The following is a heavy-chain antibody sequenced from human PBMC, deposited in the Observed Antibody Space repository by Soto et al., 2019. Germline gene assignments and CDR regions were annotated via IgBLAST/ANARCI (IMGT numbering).Heavy chain of an antibody. J-gene: IGHJ6*02. CDR3: ARLPVGGSGWYSDYYYGMDV. Sequence: SETLSLTCVVSGGSISSGGYSWSWIRQPPGKGLEWIGYIYHSGSTYYNPSLKSRVTISIDRSKNQFSLKLSSVTAADTAVYYCARLPVGGSGWYSDYYYGMDVRGQGTTVTVSS. CDR1: GGSISSGGYS. V-gene: IGHV4-30-2*01. D-gene: IGHD6-19*01. CDR2: IYHSGST.